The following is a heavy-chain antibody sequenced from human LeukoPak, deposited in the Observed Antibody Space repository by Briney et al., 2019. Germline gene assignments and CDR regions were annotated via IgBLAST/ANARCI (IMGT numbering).Heavy chain of an antibody. CDR2: IYPGDSDT. V-gene: IGHV5-51*01. Sequence: ESLRISCKGSGYSFTSYWIGWVRQMPGKGLEWMGIIYPGDSDTRYSPSFQGQVPISADKSIRTAYLQWSSLKASDPAMYYCARPLGNSWVFDYWGQGTLVTVSS. CDR1: GYSFTSYW. CDR3: ARPLGNSWVFDY. D-gene: IGHD4-23*01. J-gene: IGHJ4*02.